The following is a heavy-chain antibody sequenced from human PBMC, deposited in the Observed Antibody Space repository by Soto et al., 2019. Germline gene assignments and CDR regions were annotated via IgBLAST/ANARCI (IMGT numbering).Heavy chain of an antibody. J-gene: IGHJ6*02. CDR1: GNTFTSYH. D-gene: IGHD1-26*01. CDR2: INPSDGST. Sequence: ASVKVSCKASGNTFTSYHTHWLRQAPGQGLEWLGKINPSDGSTDFAQKFQGRVTTTRDTSTSTLYLQLSSLTSEDTAVYYCARAFYSGSYPHYFYYFGMDVWGQGTTVTVSS. CDR3: ARAFYSGSYPHYFYYFGMDV. V-gene: IGHV1-46*01.